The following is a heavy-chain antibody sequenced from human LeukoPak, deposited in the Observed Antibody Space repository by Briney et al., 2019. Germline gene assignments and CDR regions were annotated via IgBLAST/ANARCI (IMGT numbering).Heavy chain of an antibody. CDR1: GFTFSSDG. CDR2: ISGSGGST. CDR3: AKGGGDKYYSYYYYMDV. J-gene: IGHJ6*03. D-gene: IGHD2-21*02. V-gene: IGHV3-23*01. Sequence: PGGSLRLSCAASGFTFSSDGMSWVRQAPGKGLEWVSAISGSGGSTYYADSVKGRFTISRDNSKNTLYLQMNSLRAEDTAVYYCAKGGGDKYYSYYYYMDVWGKGTTVTISS.